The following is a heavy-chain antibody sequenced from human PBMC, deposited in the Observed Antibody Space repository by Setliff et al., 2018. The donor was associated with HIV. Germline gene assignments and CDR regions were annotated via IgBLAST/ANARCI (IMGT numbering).Heavy chain of an antibody. CDR2: IRRDGNEK. CDR1: GFTFTNYY. V-gene: IGHV3-7*03. Sequence: GGSLRLSCAASGFTFTNYYMSWVRQAPGKGLEWVANIRRDGNEKYYVDSVKGRFTISRDNAKNSLYRQMNSLRAEDTAVYYRARDISLGILYTTPDYWGQGTLVTVSS. CDR3: ARDISLGILYTTPDY. J-gene: IGHJ4*02. D-gene: IGHD2-15*01.